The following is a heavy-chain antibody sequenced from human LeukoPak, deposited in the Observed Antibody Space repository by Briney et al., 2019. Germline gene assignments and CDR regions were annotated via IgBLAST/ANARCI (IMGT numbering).Heavy chain of an antibody. CDR1: GDSISSGDYY. J-gene: IGHJ4*02. CDR3: ARGGYCSGGSCYSFDY. V-gene: IGHV4-39*07. Sequence: SETLSLTCTVSGDSISSGDYYWSWIRQPPGKGLEWIGEINHSGSTNYNPSLKSRVTISVDTSKNQLSLKLSSVTAADTAVYYCARGGYCSGGSCYSFDYWGQGTLVTVSS. CDR2: INHSGST. D-gene: IGHD2-15*01.